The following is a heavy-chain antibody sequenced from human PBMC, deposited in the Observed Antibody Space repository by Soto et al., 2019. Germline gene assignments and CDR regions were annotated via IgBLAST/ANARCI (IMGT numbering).Heavy chain of an antibody. V-gene: IGHV4-59*01. CDR3: ARGRDDYDFWSGTPRSAFDI. J-gene: IGHJ3*02. Sequence: SETLSLTCAVSGGSISSYYRSWIRQPPGKGLEWIGYIYYSGSTNYNPSLKSRVTISVDTSKNQFSLKLSSVTAADTAVYYCARGRDDYDFWSGTPRSAFDIWGQGTMVTVSS. CDR2: IYYSGST. D-gene: IGHD3-3*01. CDR1: GGSISSYY.